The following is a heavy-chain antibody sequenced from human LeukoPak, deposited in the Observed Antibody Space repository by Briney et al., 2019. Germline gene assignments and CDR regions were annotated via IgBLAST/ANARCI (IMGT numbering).Heavy chain of an antibody. CDR2: VSTRGTT. Sequence: SETLSLTSSVSGGSVTSNFWTWIRQAAGKGLEWIGRVSTRGTTNYNPSLKSRLTLSIDAPNNQFSLRLDFVTAADTAVYFCARSPALADLDYWGQGIVVRVSS. J-gene: IGHJ4*02. V-gene: IGHV4-59*10. D-gene: IGHD3-3*02. CDR3: ARSPALADLDY. CDR1: GGSVTSNF.